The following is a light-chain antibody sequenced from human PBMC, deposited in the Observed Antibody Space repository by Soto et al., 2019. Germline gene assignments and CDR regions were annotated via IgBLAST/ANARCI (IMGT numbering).Light chain of an antibody. J-gene: IGLJ2*01. CDR1: SSNIGSNP. CDR2: SNN. CDR3: AAWDGSLNGVL. Sequence: QSVLTQAPSASGTPGQRVTISCSGSSSNIGSNPVDWYQQLPGTAPKVLIYSNNQRPSGVPDRFSGSKSGTSGSLAISGLQSEDEADYYCAAWDGSLNGVLFGGGTKLTVL. V-gene: IGLV1-44*01.